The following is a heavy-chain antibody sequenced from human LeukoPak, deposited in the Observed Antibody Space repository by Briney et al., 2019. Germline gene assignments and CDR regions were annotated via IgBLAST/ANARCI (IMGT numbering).Heavy chain of an antibody. CDR2: ISSSSSYI. CDR3: ASHGYCSGGSCFYPDAFDI. J-gene: IGHJ3*02. CDR1: GFTFSSYS. V-gene: IGHV3-21*01. Sequence: GGSLRLSCAASGFTFSSYSMNWVRQAPGKGLEWVSSISSSSSYIYYADSVKGRFTISRDNAKNSLYLQMNSLRAEDTAVYYCASHGYCSGGSCFYPDAFDIWGQGTMVTVSS. D-gene: IGHD2-15*01.